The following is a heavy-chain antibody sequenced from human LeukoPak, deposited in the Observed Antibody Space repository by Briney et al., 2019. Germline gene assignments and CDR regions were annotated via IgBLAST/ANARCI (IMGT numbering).Heavy chain of an antibody. J-gene: IGHJ3*02. Sequence: GGSLRLSCAASGFTFSNYAMSWVRQAPGKGLEWVSGISGSGGSASYADSVRGRFTISRDNAKDTLYVQMNSLRAEDTAIYYRAKLRIAFGGLIRDAFDIWGQGTMVSVSS. V-gene: IGHV3-23*01. D-gene: IGHD3-16*01. CDR2: ISGSGGSA. CDR1: GFTFSNYA. CDR3: AKLRIAFGGLIRDAFDI.